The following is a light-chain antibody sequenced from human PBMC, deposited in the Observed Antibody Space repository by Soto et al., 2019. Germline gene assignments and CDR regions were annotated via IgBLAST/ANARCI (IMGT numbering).Light chain of an antibody. CDR1: QSVSSN. J-gene: IGKJ1*01. Sequence: EIVMTQSPATLSVSPGERATLSCRASQSVSSNLAWYQQKPGQAPRLLIYGASTRATGIPARFSGSGSGTDFSLTISRLEPEDFAVYYCQHYDSARWTFGLGTKWIS. CDR3: QHYDSARWT. V-gene: IGKV3-15*01. CDR2: GAS.